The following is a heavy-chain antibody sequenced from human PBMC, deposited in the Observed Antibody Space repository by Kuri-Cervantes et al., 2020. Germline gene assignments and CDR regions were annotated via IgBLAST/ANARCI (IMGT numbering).Heavy chain of an antibody. CDR2: INHGGGI. CDR3: ARVVPEEDRDLVTMFDYYYYMDV. J-gene: IGHJ6*03. D-gene: IGHD5-18*01. Sequence: SETLSLTCAVSGYSISSGYYWGWIRQPPGKGLEWIGEINHGGGINYNPSLKSRVTMSVDTSKNQFSLKIRSVTAADTAVYYCARVVPEEDRDLVTMFDYYYYMDVWGKGATVTVSS. CDR1: GYSISSGYY. V-gene: IGHV4-38-2*01.